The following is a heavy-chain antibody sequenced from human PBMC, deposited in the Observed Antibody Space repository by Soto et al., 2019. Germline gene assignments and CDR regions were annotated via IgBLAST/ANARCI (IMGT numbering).Heavy chain of an antibody. CDR1: GFSFRDHS. V-gene: IGHV3-48*02. CDR2: IRGTTTI. Sequence: PGGSLRLSCAASGFSFRDHSMNWVRQAPGKGLEWISYIRGTTTISYADSVKGRFTISRDNAENSLYLQMNSLRDEDTAVYYCARDLSWAFDHWGQGALVTGAS. D-gene: IGHD6-13*01. J-gene: IGHJ4*02. CDR3: ARDLSWAFDH.